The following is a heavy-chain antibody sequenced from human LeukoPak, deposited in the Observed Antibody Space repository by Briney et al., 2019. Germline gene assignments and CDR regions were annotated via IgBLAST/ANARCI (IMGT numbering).Heavy chain of an antibody. D-gene: IGHD2-2*01. J-gene: IGHJ4*02. CDR1: GFTFSSYW. Sequence: PGGSLRLPCAASGFTFSSYWMHWVRQAPGKGLVWVSRINSDGSTTSYADSVKGRFTISRDNAKNTLYLQMNSLRAEDTAVYYCARALDCNATTCPRAFHYWGQGTLVTVSS. V-gene: IGHV3-74*01. CDR3: ARALDCNATTCPRAFHY. CDR2: INSDGSTT.